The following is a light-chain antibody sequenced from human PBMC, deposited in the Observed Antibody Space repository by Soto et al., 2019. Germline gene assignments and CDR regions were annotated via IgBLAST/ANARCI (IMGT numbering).Light chain of an antibody. Sequence: IQMTQSPPSLSASVGDRVMITCRASQSPNNDVNWYQQKPGKAPKLLIYATSILQGGVRPRFSGSGSETDYTLTTSSLQPEDFGTYYCQQSFKTPLTFGAGTNVEIK. V-gene: IGKV1-39*01. CDR3: QQSFKTPLT. J-gene: IGKJ4*01. CDR2: ATS. CDR1: QSPNND.